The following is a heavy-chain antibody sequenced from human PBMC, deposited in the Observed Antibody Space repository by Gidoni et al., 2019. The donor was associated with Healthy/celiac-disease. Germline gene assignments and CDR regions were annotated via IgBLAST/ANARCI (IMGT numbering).Heavy chain of an antibody. J-gene: IGHJ4*02. CDR2: ISYSGST. Sequence: QVQLQESVPGLVKPSETLSLTCTVSAGSISSYYWSWIRQPPGKGLEWIGYISYSGSTNYNPSLKSRVTISVDTSKNQFSLKLSSVTAADTAVYYCAVYTSGLFDYWGQGTLVTVSS. D-gene: IGHD6-19*01. V-gene: IGHV4-59*08. CDR1: AGSISSYY. CDR3: AVYTSGLFDY.